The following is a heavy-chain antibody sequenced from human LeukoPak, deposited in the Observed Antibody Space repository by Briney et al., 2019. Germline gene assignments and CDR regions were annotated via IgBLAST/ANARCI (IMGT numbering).Heavy chain of an antibody. CDR3: ASDQYLRKIDY. Sequence: SETLSLTRTVSGGSVTSNSYYWGWIRQPPGKGLEWIGSIYYSGSTYYNPSLKSRVTISVDTSKNQFSLKLSSVTAADTAVYYCASDQYLRKIDYWGQGTLVTVSS. D-gene: IGHD4-11*01. J-gene: IGHJ4*02. V-gene: IGHV4-39*07. CDR1: GGSVTSNSYY. CDR2: IYYSGST.